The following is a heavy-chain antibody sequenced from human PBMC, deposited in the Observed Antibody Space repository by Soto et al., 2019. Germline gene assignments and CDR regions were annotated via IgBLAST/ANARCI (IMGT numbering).Heavy chain of an antibody. CDR1: GFSLSTSGMC. Sequence: ESGPTLVNPTQTLTLTCTFSGFSLSTSGMCVSWIRQPPGKALEWLVLIDWDDDKYYSTSLKTRLTISKDTSKNQVVLTMTNMDPVDTATYYCARIPEAPHYYGMDVWGQGTTVTVSS. J-gene: IGHJ6*02. CDR3: ARIPEAPHYYGMDV. V-gene: IGHV2-70*01. CDR2: IDWDDDK.